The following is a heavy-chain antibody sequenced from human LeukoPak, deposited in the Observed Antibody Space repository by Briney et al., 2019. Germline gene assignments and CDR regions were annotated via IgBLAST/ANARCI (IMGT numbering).Heavy chain of an antibody. CDR1: GYTFTSYA. CDR3: ARVGMRGYSYGPFDP. J-gene: IGHJ5*02. D-gene: IGHD5-18*01. V-gene: IGHV1-3*01. Sequence: ASVKVSCKASGYTFTSYAMHWVRQAPGQRLEWMGWINAGSGNTKYSQKFQGRVTITRDTSASTAYMELSSLRSEDTAVYYCARVGMRGYSYGPFDPWGQGTLVTVSS. CDR2: INAGSGNT.